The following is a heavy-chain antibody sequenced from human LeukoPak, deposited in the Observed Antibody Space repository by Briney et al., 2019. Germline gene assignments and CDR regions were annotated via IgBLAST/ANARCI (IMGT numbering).Heavy chain of an antibody. CDR1: GFTFSSYE. CDR2: ISSSGNTI. CDR3: ARERPGEDTFDI. D-gene: IGHD7-27*01. J-gene: IGHJ3*02. Sequence: GGSLILSCAASGFTFSSYEMNWVRQAPGKGLGWVSFISSSGNTIYYADSVKGRFIISRDNAKNSLYLQMNSLRTEDTAVYYCARERPGEDTFDIWGQGTMVTVSS. V-gene: IGHV3-48*03.